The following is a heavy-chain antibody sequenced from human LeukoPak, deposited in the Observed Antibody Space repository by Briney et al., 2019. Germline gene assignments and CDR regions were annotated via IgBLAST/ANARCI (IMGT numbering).Heavy chain of an antibody. J-gene: IGHJ4*02. Sequence: ETLSLNCAVYGVSFSGYSWGLIRQPPGKGLEWIGEINHSGSTNYNPSLKSRVTISVDTSKNQFSLKLSSVTAADTAVYYCASTGQVAGTVDYWGQGTLVTVSS. V-gene: IGHV4-34*01. CDR1: GVSFSGYS. D-gene: IGHD6-19*01. CDR2: INHSGST. CDR3: ASTGQVAGTVDY.